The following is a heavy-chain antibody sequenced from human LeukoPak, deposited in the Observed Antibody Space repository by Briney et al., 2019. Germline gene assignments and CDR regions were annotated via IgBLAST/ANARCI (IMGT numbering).Heavy chain of an antibody. J-gene: IGHJ6*02. CDR3: ARDRDCSGGSCYPGPYYYGMDV. Sequence: SVKVSCKASGGTFSRYAISWVRQAPGQGLEWMGGIIPLFGTAKYAQKFQGRVTFTADESTSTAYMELSSLRSEDTAVYYCARDRDCSGGSCYPGPYYYGMDVWGQGTTVTVSS. CDR2: IIPLFGTA. CDR1: GGTFSRYA. V-gene: IGHV1-69*01. D-gene: IGHD2-15*01.